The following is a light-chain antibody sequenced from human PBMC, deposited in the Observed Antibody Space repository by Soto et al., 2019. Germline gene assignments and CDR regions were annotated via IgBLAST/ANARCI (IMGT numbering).Light chain of an antibody. V-gene: IGKV1-39*01. Sequence: DIQMTLSPSSLSASVGDRVTLTCRASETISTFLNWYQHKPGRAPNLLIYASSRLQSGVPSRFSGSGSATDFTLTINGLQPEDFASYYCQQSYSLSPITFGQGTRLEI. CDR3: QQSYSLSPIT. J-gene: IGKJ5*01. CDR1: ETISTF. CDR2: ASS.